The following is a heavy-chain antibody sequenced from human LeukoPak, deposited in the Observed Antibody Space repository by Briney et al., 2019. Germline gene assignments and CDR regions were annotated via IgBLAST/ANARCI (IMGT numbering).Heavy chain of an antibody. J-gene: IGHJ6*02. CDR2: ISSSGSTI. CDR3: ASGSSEYYYYGMDV. D-gene: IGHD1-26*01. V-gene: IGHV3-11*01. Sequence: GSLRLSCAASGFTFSDYYMSWIRQAPGKGLEWVSYISSSGSTIYYADSVKGRFTISRDNAKNSLYLQMNSLRAEDTAVYYCASGSSEYYYYGMDVRGQGTTVTVSS. CDR1: GFTFSDYY.